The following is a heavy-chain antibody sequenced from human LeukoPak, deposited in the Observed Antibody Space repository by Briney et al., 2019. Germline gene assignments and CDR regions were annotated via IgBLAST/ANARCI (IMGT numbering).Heavy chain of an antibody. D-gene: IGHD4-17*01. J-gene: IGHJ6*03. V-gene: IGHV3-7*01. Sequence: GGSLRLSCAASGFTFSSYWMSWVRQAPGKGLEWVANIKQDGSEKYYVDSVKGRFTISRDNAKNSLYLQMNSLRAEDTAVYYCAREYEDGDYLYYYYYYMDVWGKGTTVTVSS. CDR1: GFTFSSYW. CDR2: IKQDGSEK. CDR3: AREYEDGDYLYYYYYYMDV.